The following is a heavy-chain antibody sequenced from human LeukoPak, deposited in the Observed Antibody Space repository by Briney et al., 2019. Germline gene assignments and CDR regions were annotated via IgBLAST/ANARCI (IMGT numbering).Heavy chain of an antibody. CDR2: IYTSGST. Sequence: PSETLSLTCTVSGGSITSYYWSWIRQPAGKGLEWIGRIYTSGSTNYNASLKSRVSMSVDTSKNQFSLKLSSVTAADTAVFYCARENSGSYREFDYWGQGTLVTVSS. J-gene: IGHJ4*02. D-gene: IGHD1-26*01. CDR1: GGSITSYY. CDR3: ARENSGSYREFDY. V-gene: IGHV4-4*07.